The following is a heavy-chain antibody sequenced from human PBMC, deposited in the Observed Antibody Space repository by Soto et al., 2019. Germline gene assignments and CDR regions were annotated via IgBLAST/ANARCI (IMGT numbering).Heavy chain of an antibody. CDR1: GGSINSGDYY. J-gene: IGHJ5*02. V-gene: IGHV4-30-4*01. Sequence: SETLSLTCTVSGGSINSGDYYWSWIRQPPGKGLEWIGYIYYSGSTSYNPSLKSRLIMSVDTSKNEFSLRLSSVTAADTAVYYCARDQTSGASGHHWFDRWGQGTLVTVSS. D-gene: IGHD3-10*01. CDR2: IYYSGST. CDR3: ARDQTSGASGHHWFDR.